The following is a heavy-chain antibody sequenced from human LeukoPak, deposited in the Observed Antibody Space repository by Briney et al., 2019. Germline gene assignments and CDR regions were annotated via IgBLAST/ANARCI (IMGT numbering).Heavy chain of an antibody. CDR2: ISGSSSDI. J-gene: IGHJ4*02. CDR1: GFTFGSYS. V-gene: IGHV3-48*02. CDR3: ARDWFSGTNYKPLFDY. Sequence: GGSLRLSCAASGFTFGSYSMNWVRQAPGKGLEWVSYISGSSSDIKYADSVKGRFTISRDNAKNSLYLQMNSLRDEDTAVYYCARDWFSGTNYKPLFDYSGQGTLVTVSS. D-gene: IGHD3-10*01.